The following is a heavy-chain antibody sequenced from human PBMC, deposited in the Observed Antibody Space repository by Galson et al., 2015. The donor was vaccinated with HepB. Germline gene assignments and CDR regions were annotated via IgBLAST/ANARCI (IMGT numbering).Heavy chain of an antibody. V-gene: IGHV1-8*01. J-gene: IGHJ6*02. D-gene: IGHD6-13*01. CDR2: MNPNSGNT. Sequence: SVKVSCKASGYTFTSYDINWVRQATGQGLEWMGWMNPNSGNTGYAQKFQGRVTMTRNTSISTAYMELSSLRSEDTAVYYCARVGDSVSSSGWNYYYSGMDVWGQGTTVTVSS. CDR1: GYTFTSYD. CDR3: ARVGDSVSSSGWNYYYSGMDV.